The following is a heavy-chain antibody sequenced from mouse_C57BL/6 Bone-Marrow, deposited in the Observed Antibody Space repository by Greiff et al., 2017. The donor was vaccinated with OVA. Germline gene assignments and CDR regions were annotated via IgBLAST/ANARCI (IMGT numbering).Heavy chain of an antibody. Sequence: DVKLQQSGAELVRPGASVKLSCTASGFNIKDDYMHWVKQRPEQGLEWIGWIDPENGDTEYASKFQGKATITADTSSNTAYLQLSSLTSEDTAVYYCTTNPPLLSWFAYWGQGTLVTVSA. CDR1: GFNIKDDY. D-gene: IGHD1-2*01. J-gene: IGHJ3*01. CDR3: TTNPPLLSWFAY. CDR2: IDPENGDT. V-gene: IGHV14-4*01.